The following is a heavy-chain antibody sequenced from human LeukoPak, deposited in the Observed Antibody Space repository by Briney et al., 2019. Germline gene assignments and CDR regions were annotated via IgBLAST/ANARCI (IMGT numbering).Heavy chain of an antibody. J-gene: IGHJ4*02. Sequence: ASVKVSCKASGYTFTDYNLHWVRQAPGEGVEWMGWINPKSGGTKFAKKHQGGVTMTADTSIDTAYLELSNLKSDDTAIYYCARSSSGWPLYFDCWGQGTLVTVSS. V-gene: IGHV1-2*02. CDR1: GYTFTDYN. CDR2: INPKSGGT. D-gene: IGHD6-19*01. CDR3: ARSSSGWPLYFDC.